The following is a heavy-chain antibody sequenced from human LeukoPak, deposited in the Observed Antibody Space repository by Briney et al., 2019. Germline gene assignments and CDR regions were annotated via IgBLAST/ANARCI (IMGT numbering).Heavy chain of an antibody. D-gene: IGHD3-22*01. Sequence: GGSLRLSCAASGFTFDDYAMHWVRQAPGKGLEWVSFISGDSVHTFYADSVKGRFTISRDNSKNSFYLQMNSLRTEDTALYYCAKDRDTTGYEHWGQGTLVAVSS. J-gene: IGHJ1*01. CDR2: ISGDSVHT. CDR3: AKDRDTTGYEH. CDR1: GFTFDDYA. V-gene: IGHV3-43*02.